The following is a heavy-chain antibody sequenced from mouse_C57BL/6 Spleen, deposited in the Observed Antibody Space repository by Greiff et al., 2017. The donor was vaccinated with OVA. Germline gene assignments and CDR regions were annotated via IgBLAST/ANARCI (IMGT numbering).Heavy chain of an antibody. CDR1: GYTFTSYW. V-gene: IGHV1-55*01. D-gene: IGHD1-1*01. J-gene: IGHJ1*03. CDR3: ARREYGLWYFDV. CDR2: IYPGSGST. Sequence: VQLQQSGAELVKPGASVKMSCKASGYTFTSYWITWVKQRPGQGLEWIGDIYPGSGSTNYNEKFKSKATLTVDTSSSTAYMQLSSLTSEDSAVYYCARREYGLWYFDVWGTGTTVTVSS.